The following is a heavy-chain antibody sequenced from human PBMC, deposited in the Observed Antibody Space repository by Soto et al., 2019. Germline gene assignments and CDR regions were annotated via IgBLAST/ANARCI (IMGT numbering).Heavy chain of an antibody. Sequence: QVQLVQPGAEVKKPGSSVKVSCKASGGTFSNYAISWARQAPGQGLEWLGGINPIFGTANYAQKFQVRVTITADESTSTAYMELSSLRSEDTAIYYCAVGAVDIVPTGMKPFDPWGQGTLVTVSA. CDR2: INPIFGTA. CDR3: AVGAVDIVPTGMKPFDP. J-gene: IGHJ5*02. V-gene: IGHV1-69*12. CDR1: GGTFSNYA. D-gene: IGHD5-12*01.